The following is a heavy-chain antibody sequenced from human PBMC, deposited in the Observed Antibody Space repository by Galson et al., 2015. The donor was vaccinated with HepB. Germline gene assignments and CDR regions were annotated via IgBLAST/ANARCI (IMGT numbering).Heavy chain of an antibody. D-gene: IGHD1-14*01. Sequence: PALVKPTQTLTLTCTFSGFSLSTGGVGVAWIRQPPGKALEWLAFIYWDDDKHYSPSLKSRLTITKDTSKNQVVLTMTNMDPVDTATYYCAHTSLATEMGYWGQGTLVTVSS. CDR3: AHTSLATEMGY. V-gene: IGHV2-5*02. CDR1: GFSLSTGGVG. CDR2: IYWDDDK. J-gene: IGHJ4*02.